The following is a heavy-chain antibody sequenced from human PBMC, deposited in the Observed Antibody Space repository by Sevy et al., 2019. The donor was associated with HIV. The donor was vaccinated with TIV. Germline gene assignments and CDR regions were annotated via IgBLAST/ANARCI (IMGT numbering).Heavy chain of an antibody. Sequence: GGSLRLSCAASGFSLTTSDMHWVRQAPGKGLEWVAYVRNDGSNKYYADSVRDRFTLSRDSPKNTLYLQMNSLRDEDTAIYYCARGRKTTEEWLEELDYYYGLDVWGQGTTVTVSS. D-gene: IGHD2-8*01. J-gene: IGHJ6*02. CDR2: VRNDGSNK. CDR3: ARGRKTTEEWLEELDYYYGLDV. CDR1: GFSLTTSD. V-gene: IGHV3-30*02.